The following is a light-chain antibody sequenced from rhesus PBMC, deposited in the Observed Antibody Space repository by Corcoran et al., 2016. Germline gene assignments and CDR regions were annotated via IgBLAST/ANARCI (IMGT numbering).Light chain of an antibody. CDR3: QQYNDLLPYS. CDR2: RAY. V-gene: IGKV3-40*03. J-gene: IGKJ2*01. CDR1: ESVGSY. Sequence: EIVMTQSPATLSLSPGETATLSCRASESVGSYLAWYQQKPGQTPKLLVHRAYLRATGIPDRFGGSGSRTEFTLTISSLEPEDVGVYHCQQYNDLLPYSFGQGTKVEVK.